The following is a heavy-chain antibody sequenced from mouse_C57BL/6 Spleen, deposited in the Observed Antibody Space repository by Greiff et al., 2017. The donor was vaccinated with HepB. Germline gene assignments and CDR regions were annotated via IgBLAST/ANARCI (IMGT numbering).Heavy chain of an antibody. Sequence: QVQLKQSGPELVKPGASVKISCKASGYAFSSSWMNWVKQRPGKGLEWIGRIYPGDGDTNYNGKFKGKATLTADKSSSTAYMQLSSLTSEDSAVYFCARNWDVDWYFDVWGTGTTVTVSS. CDR1: GYAFSSSW. D-gene: IGHD4-1*01. CDR2: IYPGDGDT. V-gene: IGHV1-82*01. CDR3: ARNWDVDWYFDV. J-gene: IGHJ1*03.